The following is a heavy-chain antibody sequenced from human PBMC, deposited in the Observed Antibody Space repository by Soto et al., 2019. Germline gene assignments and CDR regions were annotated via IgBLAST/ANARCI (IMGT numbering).Heavy chain of an antibody. Sequence: GESLKISCKGSGFTFTSYWIAWVRQMPGKGLEWMGVIYPGDSDSSYSPSFQGQVTISADKSINTAYLHWSSLKASDTAIYYCAKHEGYCSTTTCSNFDYWGQGTLVTVSS. J-gene: IGHJ4*02. CDR3: AKHEGYCSTTTCSNFDY. CDR2: IYPGDSDS. V-gene: IGHV5-51*01. D-gene: IGHD2-2*01. CDR1: GFTFTSYW.